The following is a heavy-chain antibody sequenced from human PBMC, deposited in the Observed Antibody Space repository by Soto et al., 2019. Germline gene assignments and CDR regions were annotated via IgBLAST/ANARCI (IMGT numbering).Heavy chain of an antibody. J-gene: IGHJ6*03. CDR1: GFTFSSYS. Sequence: GGSLRLSCAASGFTFSSYSMNWVRQAPGKGLEWVSYISSSSSTIYYADSVKGRFTISRDNAKNSLYLQMNSLRAEDTAVYYFARDPPYYYYMDVWGKGTTVTVSS. V-gene: IGHV3-48*01. CDR2: ISSSSSTI. CDR3: ARDPPYYYYMDV.